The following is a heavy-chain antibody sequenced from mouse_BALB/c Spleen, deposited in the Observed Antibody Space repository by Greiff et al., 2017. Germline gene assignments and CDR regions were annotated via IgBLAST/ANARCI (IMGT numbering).Heavy chain of an antibody. CDR2: ISYSGST. V-gene: IGHV3-2*02. D-gene: IGHD6-5*01. Sequence: EVHLVESGPGLVKPSQSLSLTCTVTGYSITSDYAWNWIRQFPGNKLEWMGYISYSGSTSYNPSLKSRISITRDTSKNQFFLQLNSVTTEDTATYYCARVHYATEGFAYWGQGTLVTVSA. CDR1: GYSITSDYA. J-gene: IGHJ3*01. CDR3: ARVHYATEGFAY.